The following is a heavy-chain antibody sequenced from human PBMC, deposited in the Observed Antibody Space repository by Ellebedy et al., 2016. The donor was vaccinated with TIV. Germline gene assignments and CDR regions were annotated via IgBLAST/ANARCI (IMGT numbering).Heavy chain of an antibody. V-gene: IGHV1-2*02. CDR3: ARVDNRKYEVLDY. D-gene: IGHD1-1*01. J-gene: IGHJ4*02. CDR2: INPNSGGT. CDR1: GYTFTGYY. Sequence: AASVKVSCKASGYTFTGYYMHWVRQAPGQGLEWMGWINPNSGGTNYAQKFQGRVTMTRDTSISTAYMELSRLRSDDTAVYYCARVDNRKYEVLDYWGQGTLVTVSS.